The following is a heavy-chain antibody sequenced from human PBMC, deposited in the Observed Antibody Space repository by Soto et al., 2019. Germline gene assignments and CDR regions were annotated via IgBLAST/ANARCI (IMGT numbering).Heavy chain of an antibody. Sequence: PSETLSLTCTVSGGAVISGEYYWIWIRQRPGKGLEWIGYIYYSGSTNYNPSLKSRVSISLDTSKNQFSLRLTSVTAADTAVYYCARIPVDTYMINWFDPWGQGTLVTVSS. CDR1: GGAVISGEYY. D-gene: IGHD5-18*01. CDR3: ARIPVDTYMINWFDP. V-gene: IGHV4-61*08. CDR2: IYYSGST. J-gene: IGHJ5*02.